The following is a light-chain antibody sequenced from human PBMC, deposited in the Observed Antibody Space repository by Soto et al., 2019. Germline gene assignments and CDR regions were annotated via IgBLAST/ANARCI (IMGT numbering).Light chain of an antibody. CDR1: SFNIGFNY. V-gene: IGLV1-47*02. CDR2: SND. Sequence: QSVLTQPPSASGTPGQTVTISCSGSSFNIGFNYVYWYQQLPGMAPKLLIHSNDERPSGVPDRFSGSKSGTSASLAISGLRSEDEAEYYCAAWDDSLSGGVFGTGIKLTVL. CDR3: AAWDDSLSGGV. J-gene: IGLJ1*01.